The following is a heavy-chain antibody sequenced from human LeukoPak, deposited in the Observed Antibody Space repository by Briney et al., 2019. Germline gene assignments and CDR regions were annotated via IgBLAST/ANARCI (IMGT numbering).Heavy chain of an antibody. CDR3: AREGTSSLSV. V-gene: IGHV4-4*07. CDR1: GGSISSYY. CDR2: ISTSGIT. D-gene: IGHD1-1*01. J-gene: IGHJ4*02. Sequence: SETLSLTCTVSGGSISSYYWTWIRQPAGKGLEWIGRISTSGITNYNPSLTSRVTMSVDTSKIDISLKLSSVTAADTAVYYCAREGTSSLSVWGQGTLVTVSS.